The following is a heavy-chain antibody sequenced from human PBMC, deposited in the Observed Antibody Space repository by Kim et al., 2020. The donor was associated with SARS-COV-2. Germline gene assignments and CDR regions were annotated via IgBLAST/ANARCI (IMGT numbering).Heavy chain of an antibody. D-gene: IGHD6-13*01. V-gene: IGHV4-34*01. J-gene: IGHJ6*02. CDR3: ARQGIAAVLVSLNPSPYGMGV. CDR1: GGSFSGYY. CDR2: INHSGST. Sequence: SETLSLTCAVYGGSFSGYYWSWIRQPPGKGLEWIGEINHSGSTNYNPSLKSRVTISVDTSKNQFSLKLSSVTAADTAVYYCARQGIAAVLVSLNPSPYGMGVWGQGTTVTVSS.